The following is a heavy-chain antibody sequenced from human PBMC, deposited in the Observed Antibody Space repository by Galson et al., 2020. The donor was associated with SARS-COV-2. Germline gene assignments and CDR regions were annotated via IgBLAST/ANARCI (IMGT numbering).Heavy chain of an antibody. D-gene: IGHD3-22*01. CDR2: IKQDGSEK. J-gene: IGHJ6*02. V-gene: IGHV3-7*04. Sequence: PGGSLRLSCAASGFTFSSYWMSWVRQAPGKGLEWVANIKQDGSEKYYVDSVKGRFTISRDNAKNSLYLQMNSLRAEDTAVYYCARGGMYYYDSSGYYNSAMDVWGQGTTVTVSS. CDR3: ARGGMYYYDSSGYYNSAMDV. CDR1: GFTFSSYW.